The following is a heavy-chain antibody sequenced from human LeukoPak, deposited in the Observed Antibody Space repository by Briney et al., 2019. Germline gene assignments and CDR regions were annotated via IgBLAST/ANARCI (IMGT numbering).Heavy chain of an antibody. V-gene: IGHV3-11*04. Sequence: PSETLSLTCTVSGGSISSSSYYWGWIRQPPGKGLEWVSYISSSGSTIYYADSVKGRFTISRDNAKNSLYLQMNSLRAEDTAVYYCARELWFGDRLYYFDYWGQGTLVTVSS. J-gene: IGHJ4*02. CDR1: GGSISSSSYY. CDR3: ARELWFGDRLYYFDY. D-gene: IGHD3-10*01. CDR2: ISSSGSTI.